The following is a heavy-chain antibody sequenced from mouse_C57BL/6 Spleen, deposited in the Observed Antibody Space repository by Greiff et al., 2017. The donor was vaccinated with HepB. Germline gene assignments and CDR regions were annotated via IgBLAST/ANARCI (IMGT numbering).Heavy chain of an antibody. V-gene: IGHV1-19*01. CDR2: INPYNGGT. J-gene: IGHJ3*01. Sequence: VQLQQSGPVLVKPGASVKMSCKASGYTFTDYYMNWVKQSHGKSLEWIGVINPYNGGTSYNQKFKGKATLTVDKSSSTAYMELNSLTSEDSAVYYCARGNLGPFAYWGQGTLVTVSA. CDR1: GYTFTDYY. CDR3: ARGNLGPFAY.